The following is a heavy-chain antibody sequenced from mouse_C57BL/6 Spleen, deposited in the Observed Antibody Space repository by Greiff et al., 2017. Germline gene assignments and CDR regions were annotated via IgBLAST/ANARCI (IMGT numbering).Heavy chain of an antibody. CDR2: IHPNSGST. CDR1: GYTFTSYW. CDR3: ATDYYYGSSFAY. D-gene: IGHD1-1*01. J-gene: IGHJ3*01. Sequence: QVQLQQSGAELVKPGASVKLSCKASGYTFTSYWMHWVKQRPGQGLEWIGMIHPNSGSTNYNEKFKSKATLTVDKSSSTAYMQLSSLTSEDSAVYYCATDYYYGSSFAYWGQGTLVTVSA. V-gene: IGHV1-64*01.